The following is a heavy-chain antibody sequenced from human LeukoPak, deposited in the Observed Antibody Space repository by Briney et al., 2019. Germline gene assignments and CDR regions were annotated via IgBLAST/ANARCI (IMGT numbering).Heavy chain of an antibody. CDR1: GFTFSSYA. CDR2: ISYDGSNK. Sequence: GRSLRLSCAASGFTFSSYATHWVRQAPGKGLEWVAVISYDGSNKYYADSVKGRFTISRDNSKNTLYLQMNSLRAEDTAVYYCAREPMYAALDYWGQGTLVTVSS. D-gene: IGHD2-15*01. J-gene: IGHJ4*02. V-gene: IGHV3-30*04. CDR3: AREPMYAALDY.